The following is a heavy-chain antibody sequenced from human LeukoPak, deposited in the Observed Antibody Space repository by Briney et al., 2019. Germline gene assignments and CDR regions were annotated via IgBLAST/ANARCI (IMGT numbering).Heavy chain of an antibody. Sequence: RWASVKVSCKASGYTFTGYYMHWVRQAPGQGLEWMGWINPNSGGTNYAQKFQGRVTMTRDTSISTAYMELSRLRSDDTAVYYCARTDTAMAHDAFDIWGQGTKVTVSS. CDR2: INPNSGGT. CDR3: ARTDTAMAHDAFDI. J-gene: IGHJ3*02. D-gene: IGHD5-18*01. V-gene: IGHV1-2*02. CDR1: GYTFTGYY.